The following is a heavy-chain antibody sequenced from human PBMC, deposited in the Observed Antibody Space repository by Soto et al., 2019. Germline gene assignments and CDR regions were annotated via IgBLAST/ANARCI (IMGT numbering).Heavy chain of an antibody. CDR2: ISAYNGNT. J-gene: IGHJ4*01. V-gene: IGHV1-18*01. CDR1: GYTFTSYG. D-gene: IGHD4-17*01. CDR3: ARTNPHSGDYFVFDY. Sequence: ASVKVSCKASGYTFTSYGISWVRQAPGQGLEWMGWISAYNGNTNYAQKLQGRVTMTTDPSTSTAYMELRSLRSDDTAVYYCARTNPHSGDYFVFDYWGQGTLVTVSS.